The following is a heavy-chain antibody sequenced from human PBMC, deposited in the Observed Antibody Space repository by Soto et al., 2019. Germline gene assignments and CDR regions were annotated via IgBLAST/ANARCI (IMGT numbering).Heavy chain of an antibody. CDR1: GGSISSYY. V-gene: IGHV4-59*08. J-gene: IGHJ4*02. CDR2: IYYSGST. D-gene: IGHD5-12*01. Sequence: SETLSLTCTVSGGSISSYYWSWIRQPPGKGLEWIGYIYYSGSTNYNPSLKSRVTISVDTSKNQFSLKLSSVTAADTAVYYCARGYSGYDFDYWGQGTLVTVSS. CDR3: ARGYSGYDFDY.